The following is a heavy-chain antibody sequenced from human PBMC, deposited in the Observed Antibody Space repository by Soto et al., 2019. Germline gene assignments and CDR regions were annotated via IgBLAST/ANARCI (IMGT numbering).Heavy chain of an antibody. CDR2: ISGSGGST. Sequence: PGGSLRLSCAASGFTFSSYAMSWVRQAPGKGLEWVSAISGSGGSTYYADSVKGRFTISRDNSKNTLYLQMNSLRAEDTAVYYCAGTSGVVIPYSHYYMDVSGKGTTLTVS. D-gene: IGHD3-3*01. CDR3: AGTSGVVIPYSHYYMDV. J-gene: IGHJ6*03. V-gene: IGHV3-23*01. CDR1: GFTFSSYA.